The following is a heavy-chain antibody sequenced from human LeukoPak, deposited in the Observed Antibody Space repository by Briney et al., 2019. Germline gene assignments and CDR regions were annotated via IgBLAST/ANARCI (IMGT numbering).Heavy chain of an antibody. CDR1: GGSISTYY. J-gene: IGHJ4*02. CDR3: ARGRYRAELED. Sequence: SETLSLTCTVSGGSISTYYWTWIRQPAGKGLEWIGRFYFSDSTNYNPSLKSRVTMAVDTSKNQFSLKLSSVTAADTAVYYCARGRYRAELEDWGQGTLVTVSS. D-gene: IGHD1-26*01. V-gene: IGHV4-4*07. CDR2: FYFSDST.